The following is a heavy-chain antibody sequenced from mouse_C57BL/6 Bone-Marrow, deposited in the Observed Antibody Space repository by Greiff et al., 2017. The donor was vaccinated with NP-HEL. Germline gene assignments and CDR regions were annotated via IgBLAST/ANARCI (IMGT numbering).Heavy chain of an antibody. J-gene: IGHJ2*01. V-gene: IGHV1-81*01. CDR3: ARWGLGRGGY. D-gene: IGHD3-3*01. CDR1: GYTFTSYG. Sequence: QVQLQQSGAELARPGASVKLSCKASGYTFTSYGISWVKQRPGQGLEWIGEIYPRSGNTYYNEKFKGKATLTADKSSSTAYMELRSLTSEDSAVYFCARWGLGRGGYWGQGNTLTVSS. CDR2: IYPRSGNT.